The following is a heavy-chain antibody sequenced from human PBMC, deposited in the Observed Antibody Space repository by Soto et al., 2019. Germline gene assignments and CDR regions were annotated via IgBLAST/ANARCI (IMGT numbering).Heavy chain of an antibody. Sequence: SETLSLTCTISGGSITSGEYYWSWLRQPPGKGLEWIGYNYYSGSTYYNPSLGSRVTISLDTSKNQFSLKLSAVTAADTAVYYCARESVPVYIPHTSFDPWGQGTLVTVSS. CDR1: GGSITSGEYY. D-gene: IGHD2-2*02. J-gene: IGHJ5*02. V-gene: IGHV4-30-4*01. CDR3: ARESVPVYIPHTSFDP. CDR2: NYYSGST.